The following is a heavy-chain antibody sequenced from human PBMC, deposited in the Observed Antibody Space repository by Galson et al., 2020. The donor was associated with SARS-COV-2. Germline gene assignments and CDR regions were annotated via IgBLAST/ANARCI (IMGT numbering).Heavy chain of an antibody. CDR3: ARRGPYGSGWYNYWFDP. Sequence: SETLSLTCTVSGGSISSYYWSWIRQPPGKGLEWIGYIYYSGSTNYNPSLKSRVTISVDTSKNQFSLKLSSVTAADTAVYYCARRGPYGSGWYNYWFDPWGQGTLVTVSS. V-gene: IGHV4-59*13. CDR2: IYYSGST. CDR1: GGSISSYY. D-gene: IGHD6-19*01. J-gene: IGHJ5*02.